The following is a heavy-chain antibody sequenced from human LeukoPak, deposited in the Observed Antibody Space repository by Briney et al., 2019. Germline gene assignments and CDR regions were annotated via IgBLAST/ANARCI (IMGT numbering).Heavy chain of an antibody. D-gene: IGHD3-16*01. V-gene: IGHV4-59*08. CDR3: ARHQYGGYFHH. CDR1: GGSISSYY. CDR2: SYYSGST. J-gene: IGHJ1*01. Sequence: SETLSLTCTVSGGSISSYYWSWIRQPPGKGLEWIGYSYYSGSTNANPSHKSRVTISVDTSKNQFSLRLSSVTAADTAVYYCARHQYGGYFHHWGQGTLVTVSS.